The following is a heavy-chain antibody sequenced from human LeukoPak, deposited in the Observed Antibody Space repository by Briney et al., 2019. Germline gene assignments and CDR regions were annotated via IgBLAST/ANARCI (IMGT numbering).Heavy chain of an antibody. CDR1: GFTFDDYA. V-gene: IGHV3-9*01. Sequence: GGSLRLSCGASGFTFDDYAMHWVRQAPGKGLEWVSGISWNSGSIGYADSVKGRFTISRDNAKNSLYLQMNSLRAEDTALYYCAKDIRDSSSWANAFHIWGQGTMVTVSS. J-gene: IGHJ3*02. D-gene: IGHD6-13*01. CDR2: ISWNSGSI. CDR3: AKDIRDSSSWANAFHI.